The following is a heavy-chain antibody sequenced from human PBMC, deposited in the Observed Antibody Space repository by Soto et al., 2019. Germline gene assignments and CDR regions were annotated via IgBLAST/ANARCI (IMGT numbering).Heavy chain of an antibody. Sequence: SETLSLTCTVSGGSISSSSYYWGWIRQPPGKGLEWIGSIYYSGSTYYNPSLKSRVTISVDTSKNQFSLMLSSVTAADTAVYYGARRWGGITVADSRGFDYWGQGTLVTVSS. D-gene: IGHD6-19*01. CDR1: GGSISSSSYY. J-gene: IGHJ4*02. V-gene: IGHV4-39*01. CDR3: ARRWGGITVADSRGFDY. CDR2: IYYSGST.